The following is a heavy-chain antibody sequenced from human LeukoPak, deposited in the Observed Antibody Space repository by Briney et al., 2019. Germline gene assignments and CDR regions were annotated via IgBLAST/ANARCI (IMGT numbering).Heavy chain of an antibody. D-gene: IGHD3-10*01. CDR1: GFTFSSYS. J-gene: IGHJ6*03. CDR2: ISSSGSYI. V-gene: IGHV3-21*01. Sequence: GGSLRLSCAASGFTFSSYSMNWVRQAPGKGLEWVSSISSSGSYIYYADSVKGRFTISRDNAKNSLYLQMNSLRAEDTAVYYCARSYSGYYYYYMDAWGKGTTVTVSS. CDR3: ARSYSGYYYYYMDA.